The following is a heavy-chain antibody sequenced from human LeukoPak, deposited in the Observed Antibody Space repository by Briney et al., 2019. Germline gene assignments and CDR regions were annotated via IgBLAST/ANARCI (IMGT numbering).Heavy chain of an antibody. CDR1: GFTFSSYG. J-gene: IGHJ4*02. D-gene: IGHD2-15*01. V-gene: IGHV3-30*18. Sequence: GGSLRLSCAASGFTFSSYGMHWVRQAPGKGLEWVAVISYDGSNKYYADSVKGRFTISRDNSKNTLYLQMNSLRAEDTAVYYCAKDRRWYCSGGSCYSIPDYWGQGTLVTVSS. CDR2: ISYDGSNK. CDR3: AKDRRWYCSGGSCYSIPDY.